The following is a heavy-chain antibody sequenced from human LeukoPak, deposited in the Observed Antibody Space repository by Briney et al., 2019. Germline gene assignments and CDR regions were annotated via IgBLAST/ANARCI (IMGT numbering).Heavy chain of an antibody. J-gene: IGHJ4*02. D-gene: IGHD6-6*01. Sequence: SETLSLTCAVYGGSFSAYYWTWIRQPPGKGLEWIGEINHSGSINYNPSLKSRVTISVDTSKNQFSLKLYSVTAADTAVYYCARRVGSSDCFDYWGQGTLVTVSS. CDR2: INHSGSI. V-gene: IGHV4-34*01. CDR1: GGSFSAYY. CDR3: ARRVGSSDCFDY.